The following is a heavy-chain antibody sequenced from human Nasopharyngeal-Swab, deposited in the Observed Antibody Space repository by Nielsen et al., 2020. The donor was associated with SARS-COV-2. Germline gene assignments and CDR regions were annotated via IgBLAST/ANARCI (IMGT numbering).Heavy chain of an antibody. CDR2: LYTDGITA. D-gene: IGHD2-21*02. CDR3: TRGCGGDCHGIDY. V-gene: IGHV3-74*01. Sequence: GALRLSCAASGFTFSSYWIHWVRQAPGKGLVWVSRLYTDGITANYADSVKGRFTISRDNANNTVYLQMNSLRAEDTAVYYCTRGCGGDCHGIDYWGRGTLVTVSS. CDR1: GFTFSSYW. J-gene: IGHJ4*02.